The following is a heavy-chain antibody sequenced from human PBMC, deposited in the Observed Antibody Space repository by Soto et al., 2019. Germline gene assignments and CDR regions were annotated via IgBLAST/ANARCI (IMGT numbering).Heavy chain of an antibody. CDR1: VFAFSSYE. CDR3: ARAAGIMTRGFHGMDV. CDR2: ISSTASTI. D-gene: IGHD3-10*01. Sequence: SLRLSCAASVFAFSSYEMNWVRQSPGKGLEWLSYISSTASTIHYADSVKGRFTISRDNANNSVYLQMNSLTADDSAVYYCARAAGIMTRGFHGMDVWGQGTTVTVSS. J-gene: IGHJ6*02. V-gene: IGHV3-48*03.